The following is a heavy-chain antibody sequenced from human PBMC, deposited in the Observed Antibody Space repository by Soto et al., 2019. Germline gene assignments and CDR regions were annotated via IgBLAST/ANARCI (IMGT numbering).Heavy chain of an antibody. J-gene: IGHJ4*02. D-gene: IGHD2-8*02. V-gene: IGHV4-59*01. Sequence: PSETLSLTCTVSGVSISSYYWSWIRQPPGKGLEWIGYIYFSGSTNYNPSLKSRVTMSVDTSKNQFSLKLSSVTAADTAVYYCARDKITGLFDYWGQGTLVTSPQ. CDR1: GVSISSYY. CDR2: IYFSGST. CDR3: ARDKITGLFDY.